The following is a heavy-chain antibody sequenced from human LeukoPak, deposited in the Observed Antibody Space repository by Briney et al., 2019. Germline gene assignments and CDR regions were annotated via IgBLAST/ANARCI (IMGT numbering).Heavy chain of an antibody. V-gene: IGHV4-59*01. D-gene: IGHD1-26*01. CDR1: GISITTYY. CDR2: IHYSGST. CDR3: ARDIREVGDSHYFDY. J-gene: IGHJ4*02. Sequence: SETLSLTCTVSGISITTYYWSWIRQPPGKGLEWIGLIHYSGSTTYNPSLKSRVTISIDTSKNQFSLHLSSMTAADTAVYYCARDIREVGDSHYFDYWGQGTLVTVTS.